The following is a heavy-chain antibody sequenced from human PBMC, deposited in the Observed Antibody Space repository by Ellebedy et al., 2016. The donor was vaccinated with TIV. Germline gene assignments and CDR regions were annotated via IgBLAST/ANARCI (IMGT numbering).Heavy chain of an antibody. J-gene: IGHJ3*02. CDR3: AREGLPAAGTESAFDI. CDR2: IYHSGST. V-gene: IGHV4-59*01. D-gene: IGHD6-13*01. Sequence: MPSETLSLTCTVSGGSISRYYWSWIRQPPGKGLAWIGYIYHSGSTNYNPSLKSRVTISVDTSKNQFSLKVTSVTAADTAVYYCAREGLPAAGTESAFDIWGQGTMVTVSS. CDR1: GGSISRYY.